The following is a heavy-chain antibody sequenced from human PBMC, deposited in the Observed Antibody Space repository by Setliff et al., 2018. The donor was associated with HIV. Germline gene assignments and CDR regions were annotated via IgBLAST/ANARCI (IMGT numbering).Heavy chain of an antibody. V-gene: IGHV4-39*01. CDR2: IYYSGGT. CDR3: ATPHREREDDAFDI. D-gene: IGHD1-1*01. Sequence: GLSKTSETLSLTCTVSGGSISSSSYDWGWIRQPPGKGLEWIGSIYYSGGTSYNPYVKSRVTISVDTSKNQFFLKLSSVTAADTAMYYCATPHREREDDAFDIWGQGTKVTVSS. J-gene: IGHJ3*02. CDR1: GGSISSSSYD.